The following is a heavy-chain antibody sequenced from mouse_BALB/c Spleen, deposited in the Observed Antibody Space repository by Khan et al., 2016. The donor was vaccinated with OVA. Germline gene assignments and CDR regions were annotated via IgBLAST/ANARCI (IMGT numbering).Heavy chain of an antibody. CDR2: IITGGGCT. CDR1: GFTFSTYC. Sequence: VQLVESGADLVKPGASLNLSCAASGFTFSTYCMSWVRQTPDKRLEWVATIITGGGCTYYPDSVKGRFTISGDNSKNTLYLQMSSLKSEDTAMYYCARRAYYYNSEGFDYWGQGTLVTVSA. V-gene: IGHV5-6*01. CDR3: ARRAYYYNSEGFDY. J-gene: IGHJ3*01. D-gene: IGHD1-1*01.